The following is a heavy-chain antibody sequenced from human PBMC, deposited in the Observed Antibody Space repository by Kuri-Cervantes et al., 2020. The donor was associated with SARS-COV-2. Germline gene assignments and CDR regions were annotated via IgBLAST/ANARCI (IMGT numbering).Heavy chain of an antibody. CDR3: VRAAAGIYYLDY. CDR1: GGSFSGYY. D-gene: IGHD6-13*01. CDR2: INHSGST. Sequence: ESLKISCAVYGGSFSGYYWSWIRQSPGKGLEWIGEINHSGSTNYNPPLKSRVTISLETSKNQFSLNLSSVTAADTAIYYCVRAAAGIYYLDYWGQGTLVTVSS. J-gene: IGHJ4*02. V-gene: IGHV4-34*01.